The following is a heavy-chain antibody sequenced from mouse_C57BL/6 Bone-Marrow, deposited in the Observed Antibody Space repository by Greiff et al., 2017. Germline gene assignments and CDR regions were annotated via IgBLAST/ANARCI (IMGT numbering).Heavy chain of an antibody. CDR1: GFNIKDYY. Sequence: VQLQQSGAELVKPGASVKLSCTASGFNIKDYYMHWVKQRTEQGLEWIGRIDPEDGATKSAPKFQGKATITADTSSNTAYLQLSSLTSEDTAVYYCALVLWLRRVDYWGQGTSVTVSS. J-gene: IGHJ4*01. CDR2: IDPEDGAT. D-gene: IGHD2-2*01. V-gene: IGHV14-2*01. CDR3: ALVLWLRRVDY.